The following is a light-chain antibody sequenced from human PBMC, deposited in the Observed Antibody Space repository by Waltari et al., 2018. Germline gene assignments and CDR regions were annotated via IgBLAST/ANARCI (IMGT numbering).Light chain of an antibody. CDR2: DVS. CDR3: SSYTSSSTFV. CDR1: SSGVGGYNY. J-gene: IGLJ1*01. Sequence: QSALTQPASVSGSPGQSITISCTGPSSGVGGYNYVSWYQQHPGKAPKLMIYDVSKRPSGVSTRFSGSKSGNTASLTISGLQAEDEADYYCSSYTSSSTFVFGTGTKVTVL. V-gene: IGLV2-14*01.